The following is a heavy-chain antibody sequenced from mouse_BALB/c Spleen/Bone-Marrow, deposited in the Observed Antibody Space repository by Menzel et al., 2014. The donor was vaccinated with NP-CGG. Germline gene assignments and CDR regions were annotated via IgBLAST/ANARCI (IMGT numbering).Heavy chain of an antibody. J-gene: IGHJ2*01. CDR2: IDPANGNT. CDR1: GSNIXDTY. V-gene: IGHV14-3*02. CDR3: ASYDYGYYFDY. D-gene: IGHD2-4*01. Sequence: EVKLMESGAELVKPGASVKLSCTASGSNIXDTYMHWVKQRPEQGLEWIGRIDPANGNTKYDPKFQGKATITADTSSNTAYLQLSSLTSEDTAVYYCASYDYGYYFDYWGQGTTLTVSS.